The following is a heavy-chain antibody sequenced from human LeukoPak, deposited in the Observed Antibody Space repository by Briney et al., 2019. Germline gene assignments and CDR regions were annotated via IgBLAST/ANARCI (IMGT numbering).Heavy chain of an antibody. J-gene: IGHJ4*02. CDR3: ARGWSLDY. Sequence: SETLSLTCTVSGGSVTGYYWNWIRQPPGKGLDWIGYVYYTGTTKYNPSLKSRVTISVDTSKNLFSLKMSSVTDVDTAVYYCARGWSLDYWGQGTLVTVSS. CDR2: VYYTGTT. CDR1: GGSVTGYY. V-gene: IGHV4-59*08. D-gene: IGHD3-3*01.